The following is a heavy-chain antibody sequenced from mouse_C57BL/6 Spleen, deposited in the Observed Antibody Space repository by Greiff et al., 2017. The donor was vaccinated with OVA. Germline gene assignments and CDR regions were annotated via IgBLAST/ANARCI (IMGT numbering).Heavy chain of an antibody. V-gene: IGHV14-1*01. J-gene: IGHJ2*01. CDR3: ARCGSSYGDY. CDR1: GFNIKDYY. Sequence: VQLQQSGAELVRPGASVKLSCTASGFNIKDYYMHWVKQRPEQGLEWIGRIDPEDGDTEYAPKFQGKATMTADTSSNTAYLQLSSLTSEDSAVYYCARCGSSYGDYWGQGTTLTVSS. D-gene: IGHD1-1*01. CDR2: IDPEDGDT.